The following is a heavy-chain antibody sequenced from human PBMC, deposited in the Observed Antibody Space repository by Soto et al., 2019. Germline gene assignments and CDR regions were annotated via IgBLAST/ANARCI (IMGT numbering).Heavy chain of an antibody. CDR3: ARDICSGGSCYSVN. Sequence: GGSLRLSCAASGFTFSSYSMNWVRQAPGKGLEWVSSISSSSSYIYYADSVKGRFTISRDNAKNSLYLQMNSLRAEDTAVYYCARDICSGGSCYSVNWGQGTLVTVSS. CDR2: ISSSSSYI. D-gene: IGHD2-15*01. V-gene: IGHV3-21*01. CDR1: GFTFSSYS. J-gene: IGHJ4*02.